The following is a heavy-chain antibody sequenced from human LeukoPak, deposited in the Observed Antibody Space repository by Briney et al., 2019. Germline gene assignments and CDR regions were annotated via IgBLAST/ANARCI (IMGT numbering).Heavy chain of an antibody. CDR3: ARHVIMGATTKYYYGMDV. V-gene: IGHV4-39*07. CDR1: GDSISTTTSSYY. Sequence: SETLSLTCTVSGDSISTTTSSYYWAWIRQPPGKELEWIASVYNDGATYYNPSLRSRVTISVDTSKNQFSLKVNSVTAADTAVYYCARHVIMGATTKYYYGMDVWGQGTTVTVSS. CDR2: VYNDGAT. J-gene: IGHJ6*02. D-gene: IGHD1-26*01.